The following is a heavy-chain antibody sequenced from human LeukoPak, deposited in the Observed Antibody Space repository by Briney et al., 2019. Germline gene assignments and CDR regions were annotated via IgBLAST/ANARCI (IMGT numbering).Heavy chain of an antibody. CDR2: IYYSGST. D-gene: IGHD3-10*01. CDR3: ARTVLLWFGELLGGWFDP. Sequence: PSETLPLTCTVSGGSISSGGYYWSWIRQHPGKGLEWIGYIYYSGSTYYNPSLKSRVTISVDTSKNQFSLKLSSVTAADTAVYYCARTVLLWFGELLGGWFDPWGQGTLVTVSS. V-gene: IGHV4-31*03. J-gene: IGHJ5*02. CDR1: GGSISSGGYY.